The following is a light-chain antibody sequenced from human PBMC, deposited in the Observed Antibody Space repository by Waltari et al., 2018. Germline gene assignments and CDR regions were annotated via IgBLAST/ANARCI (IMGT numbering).Light chain of an antibody. CDR3: MFWPNNVWV. Sequence: QPVLTQPPSSSASPGGCARLTCPLPSDITVGDFILVWYQQKPGNPHRFLLYYKSDPETAQGSGVPSRFSGSKDASANAGILLISGLQSEDQADYYCMFWPNNVWVFGGGTKLPVL. CDR1: SDITVGDFI. V-gene: IGLV5-37*01. CDR2: YKSDPET. J-gene: IGLJ3*02.